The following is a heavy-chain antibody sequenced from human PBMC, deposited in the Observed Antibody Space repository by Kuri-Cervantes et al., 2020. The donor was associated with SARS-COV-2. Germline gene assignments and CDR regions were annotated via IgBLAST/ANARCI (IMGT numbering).Heavy chain of an antibody. CDR2: SNAGNGNT. D-gene: IGHD3-10*01. J-gene: IGHJ4*02. Sequence: ASVKVSCKASGYTFTSYAMHWVRQAPGQRLEWMGWSNAGNGNTKYSQEFQGRVTMTRNTSISTAYMELSSLRSEDTAVYYCARALPEGRFGELIYYFDYWGQGTLVTVSS. CDR3: ARALPEGRFGELIYYFDY. CDR1: GYTFTSYA. V-gene: IGHV1-3*02.